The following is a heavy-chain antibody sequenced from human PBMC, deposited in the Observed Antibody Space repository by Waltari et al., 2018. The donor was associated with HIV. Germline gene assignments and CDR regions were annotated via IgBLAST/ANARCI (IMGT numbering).Heavy chain of an antibody. CDR1: GYSFTSYW. J-gene: IGHJ5*02. D-gene: IGHD3-10*01. CDR2: IAPSDSYT. V-gene: IGHV5-10-1*01. Sequence: EVQLVQSGAEVKKPGESLRISCKGSGYSFTSYWISWVRQMPGKGLEWMGRIAPSDSYTNYSPSFQGHVTISADKSISTAYLQWSSLKASDTAMYYCARRTVRGVTKYNWFDPWGQGTLVTVSS. CDR3: ARRTVRGVTKYNWFDP.